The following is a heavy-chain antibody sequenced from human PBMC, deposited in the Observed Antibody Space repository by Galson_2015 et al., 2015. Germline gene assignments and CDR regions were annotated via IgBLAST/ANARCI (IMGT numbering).Heavy chain of an antibody. CDR1: FSRYW. Sequence: FSRYWMSWVRQAPGKGLEWVANIDQDGSVKYYVDSMKGRFTISRDNAKNSLYLQMNSLRVEDTAVYHCARVRYTSNSYDYWGQGTLVTVSS. CDR2: IDQDGSVK. J-gene: IGHJ4*02. CDR3: ARVRYTSNSYDY. D-gene: IGHD5-12*01. V-gene: IGHV3-7*04.